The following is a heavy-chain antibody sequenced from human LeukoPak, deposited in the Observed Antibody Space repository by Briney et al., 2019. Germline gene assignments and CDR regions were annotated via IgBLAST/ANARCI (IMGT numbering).Heavy chain of an antibody. J-gene: IGHJ6*03. CDR3: ARDLGGYPFFIDV. D-gene: IGHD2-15*01. Sequence: SETLSLTCSVSGGSTRSGRHHWAWVRQPPGKGLEFIGSLDESGRPYYNAPLKSRVTISEDSSGKLFSLNLSSVTAADTAVYYCARDLGGYPFFIDVWGRGTTVIVSS. CDR1: GGSTRSGRHH. V-gene: IGHV4-39*07. CDR2: LDESGRP.